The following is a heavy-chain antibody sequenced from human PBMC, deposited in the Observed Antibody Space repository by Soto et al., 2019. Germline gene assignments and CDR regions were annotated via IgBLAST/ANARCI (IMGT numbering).Heavy chain of an antibody. CDR2: ISAYNGNT. V-gene: IGHV1-18*01. J-gene: IGHJ5*02. CDR3: ARDRLVSSGWYWVNNWFDP. D-gene: IGHD6-19*01. Sequence: ASVTVSCQASGYTFTSYGISLVRQAPGQGLEWMGWISAYNGNTNYAQKLQGRVTMTTDTSTSTAYMELRSLRSDDTAVYYCARDRLVSSGWYWVNNWFDPWGQGTLVTVSS. CDR1: GYTFTSYG.